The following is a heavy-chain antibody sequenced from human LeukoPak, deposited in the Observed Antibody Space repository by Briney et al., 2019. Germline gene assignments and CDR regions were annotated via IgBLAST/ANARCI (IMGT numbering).Heavy chain of an antibody. D-gene: IGHD6-13*01. CDR2: ISTSGDRT. V-gene: IGHV3-23*01. Sequence: PGGSLRLSCAASGFTFSTYAMTWVRQAPGKGLEWVSGISTSGDRTYYADSVRGRFTISRDNAKISLYLQMNSLRAEDTAVYYCARDGYSSSWTGMDVWGQGTTVTVSS. CDR1: GFTFSTYA. CDR3: ARDGYSSSWTGMDV. J-gene: IGHJ6*02.